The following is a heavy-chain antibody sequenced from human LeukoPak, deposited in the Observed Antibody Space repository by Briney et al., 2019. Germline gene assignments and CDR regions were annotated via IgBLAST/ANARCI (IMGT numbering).Heavy chain of an antibody. D-gene: IGHD3-22*01. Sequence: PGGSLRLSCAASGFTFDDYAMHWVRQAPGKGLEWVSGISWNSGSIGYADSVKGRFTISRDNAKNSLYLQMNSLRAEDTALYYCAKDSGSKYYYDSSGYYYEEHYYYYGMDVWGQGTTVTVSS. J-gene: IGHJ6*02. CDR2: ISWNSGSI. CDR3: AKDSGSKYYYDSSGYYYEEHYYYYGMDV. CDR1: GFTFDDYA. V-gene: IGHV3-9*01.